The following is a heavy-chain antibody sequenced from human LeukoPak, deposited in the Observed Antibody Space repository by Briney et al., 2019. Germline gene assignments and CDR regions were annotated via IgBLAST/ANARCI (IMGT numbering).Heavy chain of an antibody. CDR1: GFTFSSYA. Sequence: GGSLRLSCAASGFTFSSYAMHWVRQAPGKGLEWVAVISYDGSNKYYADSVKGRFTISRDNSKNTLYLQMNSLRAEDTAVYYCAKPRLRLGELSFYYFDYWGQGTLVTVSS. D-gene: IGHD3-16*02. CDR3: AKPRLRLGELSFYYFDY. CDR2: ISYDGSNK. J-gene: IGHJ4*02. V-gene: IGHV3-30*04.